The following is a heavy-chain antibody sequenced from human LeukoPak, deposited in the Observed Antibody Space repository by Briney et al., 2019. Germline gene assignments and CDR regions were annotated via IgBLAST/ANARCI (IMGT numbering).Heavy chain of an antibody. D-gene: IGHD2-2*01. V-gene: IGHV1-18*01. J-gene: IGHJ5*02. Sequence: APVKVSCKASGYTLTSYGISWVRQAPGQGLEWMGWISAYNGNTNYAQKLQGRVTMTTDTSTSTAYMELRSLRSDDTAVYYCAREVVGTAANNWFDPWGQGTLVTVSS. CDR3: AREVVGTAANNWFDP. CDR1: GYTLTSYG. CDR2: ISAYNGNT.